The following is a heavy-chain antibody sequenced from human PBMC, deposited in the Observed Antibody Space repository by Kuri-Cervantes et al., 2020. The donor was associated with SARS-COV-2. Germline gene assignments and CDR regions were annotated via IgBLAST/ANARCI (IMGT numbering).Heavy chain of an antibody. V-gene: IGHV4-30-2*01. CDR3: ARGVVATIKDYYYGMDV. CDR1: GGSISSGSYS. Sequence: SQTLSLTCAVSGGSISSGSYSWSWTRQPPGKGLEWIGYIYHSGSTYYNPSLKSRVTISVDTSKNQFSLKLSSVTAADTAVYYCARGVVATIKDYYYGMDVWGQGTTVTVSS. D-gene: IGHD5-12*01. CDR2: IYHSGST. J-gene: IGHJ6*02.